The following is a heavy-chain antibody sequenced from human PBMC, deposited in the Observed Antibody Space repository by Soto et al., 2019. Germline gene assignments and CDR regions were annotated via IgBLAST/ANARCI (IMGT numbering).Heavy chain of an antibody. CDR3: ARFRFVVVPAAKRDFWFDP. V-gene: IGHV4-31*03. J-gene: IGHJ5*02. D-gene: IGHD2-2*01. CDR2: IYYSGST. CDR1: GGSISSGGYY. Sequence: SETLSLTCTVSGGSISSGGYYWSWIRQHPGKGLEWIGYIYYSGSTYYNPSLKSRVTISVDTSKNQFSLKLSSVTAADTAVYYCARFRFVVVPAAKRDFWFDPWGQGTLVTVSS.